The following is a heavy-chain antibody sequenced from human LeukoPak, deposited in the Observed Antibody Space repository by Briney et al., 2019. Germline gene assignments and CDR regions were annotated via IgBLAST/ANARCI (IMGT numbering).Heavy chain of an antibody. CDR1: GFTFSSYS. CDR2: ISSSSSYI. D-gene: IGHD3-16*02. Sequence: GGSLRLSCAASGFTFSSYSMNWVRQAPGKGLEWVSSISSSSSYIYYADSVKGRFTISRDNAKNSLYLQMNSLRAEDTAVYYCARGSPYYDYVWGSYRYDRYYFDYWGQGTLVTVSS. V-gene: IGHV3-21*01. CDR3: ARGSPYYDYVWGSYRYDRYYFDY. J-gene: IGHJ4*02.